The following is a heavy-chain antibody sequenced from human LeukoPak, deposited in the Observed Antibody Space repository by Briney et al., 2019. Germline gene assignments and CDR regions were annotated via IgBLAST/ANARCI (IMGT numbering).Heavy chain of an antibody. CDR3: ARRYDATAMIDY. CDR2: IYYSGSA. CDR1: GGSISSSLYY. V-gene: IGHV4-39*01. J-gene: IGHJ4*02. Sequence: PSETLSLTCTVSGGSISSSLYYWAWIRQSPGNGLEWIGSIYYSGSAYYNPSLKSRVTISVDTSKNQFSLKLSSVTAADTAVYYCARRYDATAMIDYRGQGTPVTVSS. D-gene: IGHD5-18*01.